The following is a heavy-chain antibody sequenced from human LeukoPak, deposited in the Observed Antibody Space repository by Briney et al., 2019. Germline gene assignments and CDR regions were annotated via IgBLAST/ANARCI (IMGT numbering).Heavy chain of an antibody. Sequence: GGSLRLSCAASGFTLSSYDMYWVRQAPGKGLEYVSAIRSNGGSTYYANSVKGRFTISRDNSKNTLYLQMGSLRPEDMAVYYCARGLRDCTSTSCFTYWYFDLWGRGTLVTVSS. CDR3: ARGLRDCTSTSCFTYWYFDL. CDR1: GFTLSSYD. J-gene: IGHJ2*01. CDR2: IRSNGGST. V-gene: IGHV3-64*01. D-gene: IGHD2-2*02.